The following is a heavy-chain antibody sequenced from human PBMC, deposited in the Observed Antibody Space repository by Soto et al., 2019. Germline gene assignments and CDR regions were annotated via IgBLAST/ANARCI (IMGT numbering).Heavy chain of an antibody. CDR2: IYSGGST. Sequence: GGSLRLSCAASGFTVSSNYMSWVRQAPGKGLEWVSVIYSGGSTYYADSVKGRFTISRHNSKNTLYLQMNSLRAEDTAVYYCASPPSAYSSSSYYYYGMDVWGQGTTVTVSS. D-gene: IGHD6-6*01. V-gene: IGHV3-53*04. J-gene: IGHJ6*02. CDR1: GFTVSSNY. CDR3: ASPPSAYSSSSYYYYGMDV.